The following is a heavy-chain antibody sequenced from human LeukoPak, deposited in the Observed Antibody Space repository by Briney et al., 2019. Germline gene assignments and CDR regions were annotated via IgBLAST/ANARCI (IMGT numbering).Heavy chain of an antibody. CDR1: GFTFDDYA. CDR2: ITWNSAGI. Sequence: PGRSLRLCCAASGFTFDDYAMHWVRQAPGKGLEWVSSITWNSAGIDYADSVKGRFTISRDNAKNSLYLQMNSLRPEDMALYYCVKGKRPVAGTPLFDYWGQGTLVTVSS. D-gene: IGHD6-19*01. CDR3: VKGKRPVAGTPLFDY. V-gene: IGHV3-9*03. J-gene: IGHJ4*02.